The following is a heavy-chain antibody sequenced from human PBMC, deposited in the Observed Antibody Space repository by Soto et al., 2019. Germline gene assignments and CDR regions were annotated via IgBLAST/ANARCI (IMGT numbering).Heavy chain of an antibody. Sequence: GGSLRLSCAASGLTFSSYIMNGVRQAPGKGLEWVSSISSSSSYIYYADSVKGRFTISRDNAKNSLYLQMNSLRAEDTAVYYCARDQKNPASLYGMDVWGQGTTVTVSS. CDR3: ARDQKNPASLYGMDV. CDR2: ISSSSSYI. J-gene: IGHJ6*02. CDR1: GLTFSSYI. V-gene: IGHV3-21*01.